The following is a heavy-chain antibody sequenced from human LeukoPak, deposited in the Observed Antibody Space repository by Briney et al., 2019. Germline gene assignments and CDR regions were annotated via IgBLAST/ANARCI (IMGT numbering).Heavy chain of an antibody. Sequence: GGSLRLSCVASGFIFSNFATTWVRQAPGKGLEWVSTITGGGDGTFYADSVNGRFILSRDNFKNTLYLQMNSLRAEDTAVYYCAKDTLRYFDYWGQGTLVTVSS. CDR1: GFIFSNFA. CDR2: ITGGGDGT. V-gene: IGHV3-23*01. CDR3: AKDTLRYFDY. J-gene: IGHJ4*02.